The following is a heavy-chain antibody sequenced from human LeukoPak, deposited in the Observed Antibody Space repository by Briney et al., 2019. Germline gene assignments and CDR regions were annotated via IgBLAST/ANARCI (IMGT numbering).Heavy chain of an antibody. Sequence: GGSLRLSCAASGFTFDDYAMHWVRQAPGKGLERVSLISGDGGSTYYADSVKGRFTISRDNSKNSLYLQMNSLRTEDTALYYCAKDYCSGGSRYPACDYWGQGTLVTVSS. V-gene: IGHV3-43*02. CDR3: AKDYCSGGSRYPACDY. J-gene: IGHJ4*02. CDR1: GFTFDDYA. D-gene: IGHD2-15*01. CDR2: ISGDGGST.